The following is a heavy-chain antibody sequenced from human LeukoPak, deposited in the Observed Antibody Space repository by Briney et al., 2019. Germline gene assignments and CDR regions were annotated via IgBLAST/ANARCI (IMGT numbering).Heavy chain of an antibody. CDR3: ARHGMSGFWSSHAGVSDI. CDR1: SGSISSYS. D-gene: IGHD3-3*01. J-gene: IGHJ3*02. Sequence: SETLSLTCSVSSGSISSYSWSWIRQPPGKGLEWIGNILTSGTTNYNPSLKSRVTISVETSKNQLSLRLSSVTAADTAVYYCARHGMSGFWSSHAGVSDIWGQGTMVAVSS. CDR2: ILTSGTT. V-gene: IGHV4-4*09.